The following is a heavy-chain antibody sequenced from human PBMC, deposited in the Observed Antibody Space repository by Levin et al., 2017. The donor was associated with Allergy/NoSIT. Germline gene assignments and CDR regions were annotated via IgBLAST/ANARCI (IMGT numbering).Heavy chain of an antibody. Sequence: GESLKISCAASGFTFSSHWMSWVRQAPGKGLEWVANIKEDGTDRYYVDSVKGRFTISRDNAKNSLYLQMNRLRAEDTAVYYCASFEVGAGWGQGTLITVSS. CDR3: ASFEVGAG. CDR1: GFTFSSHW. D-gene: IGHD3-3*01. CDR2: IKEDGTDR. J-gene: IGHJ4*02. V-gene: IGHV3-7*02.